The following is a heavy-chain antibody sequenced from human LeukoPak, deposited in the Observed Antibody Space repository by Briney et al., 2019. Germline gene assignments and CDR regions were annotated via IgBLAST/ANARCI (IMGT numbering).Heavy chain of an antibody. CDR3: ARLNGRRGYSYGNDY. V-gene: IGHV1-18*01. CDR2: ISAYNGNT. D-gene: IGHD5-18*01. J-gene: IGHJ4*02. Sequence: GASVKVSCKASGYTITSYGISWVRQAPGQGLEWMGWISAYNGNTNYAQKLQGRVTMTTDTSTSTAYMELRSLRSDDTAVYYCARLNGRRGYSYGNDYWGQGTLVTVSS. CDR1: GYTITSYG.